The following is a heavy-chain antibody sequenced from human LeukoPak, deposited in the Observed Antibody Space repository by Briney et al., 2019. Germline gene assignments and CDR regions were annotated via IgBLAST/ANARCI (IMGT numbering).Heavy chain of an antibody. V-gene: IGHV3-9*01. D-gene: IGHD2-21*01. CDR2: ISWNSGSI. CDR3: AKDRVAILDAFDI. Sequence: GGSLRLSCAASGFTFDDYAMHWVRQAPGKGLEWVSGISWNSGSIDYADSVKGRFTISRDNAKNSLYLQMNSLRAEDTALYYCAKDRVAILDAFDIWGQGTMVIVSS. J-gene: IGHJ3*02. CDR1: GFTFDDYA.